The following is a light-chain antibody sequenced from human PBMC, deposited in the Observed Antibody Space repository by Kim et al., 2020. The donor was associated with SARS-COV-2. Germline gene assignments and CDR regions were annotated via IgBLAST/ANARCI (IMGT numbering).Light chain of an antibody. Sequence: SIAISCNGTVRDGGSERCVSWYQQHPGKDPNLMIYEFTKRPSGVSIRFSGSKSGNTASLTISELQAEDEADYYSSSHTTNSTPYVFGTGTKVTVL. CDR1: VRDGGSERC. CDR3: SSHTTNSTPYV. V-gene: IGLV2-14*01. CDR2: EFT. J-gene: IGLJ1*01.